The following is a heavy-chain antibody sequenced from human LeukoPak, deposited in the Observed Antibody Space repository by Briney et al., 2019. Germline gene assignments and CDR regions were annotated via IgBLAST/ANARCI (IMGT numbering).Heavy chain of an antibody. J-gene: IGHJ4*02. CDR1: GYTFTSYG. D-gene: IGHD3-10*01. Sequence: GASVKVSCKASGYTFTSYGISWVRQAPGQGLEWMGWISVYNDKTNYAQNLQGRVTMTTDTSTRTVYMELRSLRSDDTAVYYCARGLWFGDENPPYFDYWGQGTLVTVSS. CDR2: ISVYNDKT. CDR3: ARGLWFGDENPPYFDY. V-gene: IGHV1-18*01.